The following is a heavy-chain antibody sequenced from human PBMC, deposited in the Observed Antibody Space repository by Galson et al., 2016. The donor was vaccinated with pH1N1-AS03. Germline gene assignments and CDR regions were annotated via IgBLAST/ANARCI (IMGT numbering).Heavy chain of an antibody. D-gene: IGHD5-24*01. J-gene: IGHJ3*02. CDR2: ISDSGSTT. CDR1: GLRFSNHV. CDR3: ATVNAEMDDAFDI. Sequence: SLRLSCAASGLRFSNHVMSWVRQAPGKGLHWVSTISDSGSTTYHGDSVKGRSTTSRDNSQNTLFLHMNSLRAEDTALYYCATVNAEMDDAFDIWGRGTMVTVTS. V-gene: IGHV3-23*01.